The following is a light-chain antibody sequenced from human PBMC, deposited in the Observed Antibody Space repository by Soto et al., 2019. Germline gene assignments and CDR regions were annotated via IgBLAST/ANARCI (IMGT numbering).Light chain of an antibody. J-gene: IGKJ5*01. V-gene: IGKV3-11*01. CDR1: QSIHTS. CDR3: QQRNVWPPIT. Sequence: VLTQSPATRSLSPGERATLSCRASQSIHTSLAWYQQKSGKPPRLVIYDSTLRANGVPDRFAGSRSGTEFTLTINSLEPEDFAVYYCQQRNVWPPITFGQGTRLEIK. CDR2: DST.